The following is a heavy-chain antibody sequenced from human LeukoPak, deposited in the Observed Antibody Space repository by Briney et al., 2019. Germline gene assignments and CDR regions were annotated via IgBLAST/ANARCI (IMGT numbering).Heavy chain of an antibody. J-gene: IGHJ4*02. V-gene: IGHV3-23*01. D-gene: IGHD4/OR15-4a*01. CDR3: VKEGTMVPEDY. Sequence: GGSLRLSCAASGFTFSSYAMSWVRQAPGKGLEWVSGIWGGGDNTDYAGSVKGRFTISRDNSKNTLYLQMSSLRADDTAVYYCVKEGTMVPEDYWGQGTLVTVSS. CDR1: GFTFSSYA. CDR2: IWGGGDNT.